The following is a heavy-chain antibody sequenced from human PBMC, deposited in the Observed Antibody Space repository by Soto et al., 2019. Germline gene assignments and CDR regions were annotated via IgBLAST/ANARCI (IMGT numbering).Heavy chain of an antibody. D-gene: IGHD1-1*01. CDR2: IIPILGIA. V-gene: IGHV1-69*02. CDR1: GGTFSSYT. J-gene: IGHJ5*02. Sequence: SVKVSCKASGGTFSSYTISWVRQAPGQGLEWMGRIIPILGIANYAQKFQGRVTITADKSTSTAYMELSSLRSEDTAVYYGARWTTPDNWNGPSNGFAPWGQGPLVTVSS. CDR3: ARWTTPDNWNGPSNGFAP.